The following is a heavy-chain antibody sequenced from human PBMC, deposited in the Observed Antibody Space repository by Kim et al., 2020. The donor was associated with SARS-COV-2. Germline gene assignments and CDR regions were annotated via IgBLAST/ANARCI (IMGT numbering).Heavy chain of an antibody. Sequence: GGSLRPSCAASGFTFSSYAMHWVRQAPGKGLEWVAVISYDGSNKYYADSVKGRFTISRDNSKNTLYLQMNSLRAEDTAVYYCARDRSHPNYYDSSGYYYLYNYGMDVWGQGTTVTVSS. D-gene: IGHD3-22*01. CDR2: ISYDGSNK. CDR1: GFTFSSYA. V-gene: IGHV3-30-3*01. CDR3: ARDRSHPNYYDSSGYYYLYNYGMDV. J-gene: IGHJ6*02.